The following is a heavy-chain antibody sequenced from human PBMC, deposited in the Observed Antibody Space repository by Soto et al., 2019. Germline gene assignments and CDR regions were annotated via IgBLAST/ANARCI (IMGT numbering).Heavy chain of an antibody. CDR3: SRFIMVGGWFDPNYYHGMDV. V-gene: IGHV1-18*01. D-gene: IGHD6-19*01. J-gene: IGHJ6*02. CDR1: GYTFSNYG. CDR2: ISGYNGNT. Sequence: QVQLVQSGAEVKKPGASVTVSCKTSGYTFSNYGINWVRQAPGQGLEWMGWISGYNGNTNYAQTVQGRVTMTTETSTATVSMELRSLKSDDTAIYYCSRFIMVGGWFDPNYYHGMDVWGQGTTVTVSS.